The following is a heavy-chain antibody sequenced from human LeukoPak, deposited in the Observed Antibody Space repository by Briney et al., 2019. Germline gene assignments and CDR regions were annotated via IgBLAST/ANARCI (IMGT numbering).Heavy chain of an antibody. CDR3: ARDRGSGYDYEDY. D-gene: IGHD5-12*01. V-gene: IGHV1-2*06. Sequence: GASEEVSCKASGYTFTGYYMHWVRQAPGQGREWMGRINPNSGGTNYAQKFQGRVTMTWDTSISTAYMELSRLRSDDTAVYYSARDRGSGYDYEDYWGQGTLVTVSS. J-gene: IGHJ4*02. CDR1: GYTFTGYY. CDR2: INPNSGGT.